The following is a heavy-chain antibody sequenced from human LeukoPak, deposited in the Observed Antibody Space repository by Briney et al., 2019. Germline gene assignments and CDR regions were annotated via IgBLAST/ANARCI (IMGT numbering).Heavy chain of an antibody. CDR2: ISSSSSYI. V-gene: IGHV3-21*01. Sequence: GGSLRLSCAASGFTFSSYSMNWVRQAPEKGLEWVSSISSSSSYIYYADSVKGRFTISRDNAKNSLYLQMNSLRAEDTAVYYCARDLWGDDFWSDHDAFDIWGQGTMVTVSS. D-gene: IGHD3-3*01. CDR3: ARDLWGDDFWSDHDAFDI. CDR1: GFTFSSYS. J-gene: IGHJ3*02.